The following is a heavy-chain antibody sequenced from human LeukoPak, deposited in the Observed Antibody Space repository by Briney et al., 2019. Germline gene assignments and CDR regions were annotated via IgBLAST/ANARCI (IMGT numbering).Heavy chain of an antibody. CDR1: GGSFSGYY. CDR3: ARATGAVVITPTLFDY. D-gene: IGHD3-22*01. J-gene: IGHJ4*02. Sequence: PSETLSLTCAVYGGSFSGYYWSWIRQPPGKGLEWIGEINHSGSTNYNPSLKSRVTISVDTSKNQFSLKLSSVTAADTAVYYCARATGAVVITPTLFDYWGQGTLVTVSS. CDR2: INHSGST. V-gene: IGHV4-34*01.